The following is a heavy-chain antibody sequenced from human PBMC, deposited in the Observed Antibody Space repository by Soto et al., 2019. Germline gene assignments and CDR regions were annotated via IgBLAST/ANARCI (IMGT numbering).Heavy chain of an antibody. V-gene: IGHV3-53*01. Sequence: GGSLRLSCAASGFTVSSNYMSWVRQAPGKGLEWVSVIYSGGSTYYADSVKGRFTISRDNSKNTLYLQMNSLRAEDTAVYYCARAGLTSSGYYPPAEYFQHWGQGTLVTVSS. CDR2: IYSGGST. J-gene: IGHJ1*01. CDR1: GFTVSSNY. CDR3: ARAGLTSSGYYPPAEYFQH. D-gene: IGHD3-22*01.